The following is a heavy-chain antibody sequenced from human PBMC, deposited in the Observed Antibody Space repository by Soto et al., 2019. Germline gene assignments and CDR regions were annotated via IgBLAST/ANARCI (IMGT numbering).Heavy chain of an antibody. V-gene: IGHV4-34*01. Sequence: KTSETLSLTCAVYGGSFSGYYWSWIRQPPGKGLEWIGEINHSGSTNYNPSLKSRVTISVDTSKSQFSLKLSSVTTADTAVYYCARGILRNVWGSYRSYYYYYYGMDVWGQGTTVTVSS. CDR3: ARGILRNVWGSYRSYYYYYYGMDV. J-gene: IGHJ6*02. D-gene: IGHD3-16*02. CDR1: GGSFSGYY. CDR2: INHSGST.